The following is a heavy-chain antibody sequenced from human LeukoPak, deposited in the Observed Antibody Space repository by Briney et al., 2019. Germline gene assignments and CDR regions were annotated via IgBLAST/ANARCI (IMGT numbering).Heavy chain of an antibody. CDR1: GGSFSGYY. Sequence: SETLSLTCAVYGGSFSGYYWSWIRQPPGKGLEWIGEINHSGSTNYNPSLKSRATISVDTSKNQFSLKLSSVTAADTAVYYCARGKGRAFDIWGQGTMVTVSS. CDR2: INHSGST. V-gene: IGHV4-34*01. CDR3: ARGKGRAFDI. J-gene: IGHJ3*02.